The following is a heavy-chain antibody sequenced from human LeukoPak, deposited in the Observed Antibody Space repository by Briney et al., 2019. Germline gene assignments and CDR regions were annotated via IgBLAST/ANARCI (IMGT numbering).Heavy chain of an antibody. Sequence: GESLKIPCKGSGYTFNNYWIGWVRQMPGTGLEWMGITHPGDSDTRYSPSFQGQVTISADKYISTAYLQWSSLKASDSAMYYCARPWLGDSVNWFDPWGQGTLVTVSS. CDR2: THPGDSDT. V-gene: IGHV5-51*01. D-gene: IGHD4-17*01. CDR3: ARPWLGDSVNWFDP. J-gene: IGHJ5*02. CDR1: GYTFNNYW.